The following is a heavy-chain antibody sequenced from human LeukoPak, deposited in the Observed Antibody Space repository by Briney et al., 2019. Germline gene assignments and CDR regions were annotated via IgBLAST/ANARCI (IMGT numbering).Heavy chain of an antibody. J-gene: IGHJ5*02. D-gene: IGHD6-13*01. V-gene: IGHV4-59*01. CDR3: ARGGDSRIWLTRFDL. Sequence: SETLSLTCTVSGVSISSYYWSWVRQPPGKGLEWIGYIYYSGSTKYNPSLKSRVTISLDTSKNQFSLKLSSATAADTAVYYCARGGDSRIWLTRFDLWGQGTLVTVSS. CDR1: GVSISSYY. CDR2: IYYSGST.